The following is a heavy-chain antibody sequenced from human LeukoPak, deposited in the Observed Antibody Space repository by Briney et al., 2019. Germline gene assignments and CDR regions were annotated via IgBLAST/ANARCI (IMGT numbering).Heavy chain of an antibody. CDR2: ISGGSSSI. CDR3: ARYCSGSCYSGVDH. J-gene: IGHJ4*02. Sequence: AGGSLRLSCAASGFTFNTYNMNWVRQAPGKGLEWLSCISGGSSSIYYADSVQGRFTISRDNAKNFLYLQMNSLRAEDTAVYYCARYCSGSCYSGVDHWGQGTLVTVSS. CDR1: GFTFNTYN. D-gene: IGHD2-15*01. V-gene: IGHV3-21*04.